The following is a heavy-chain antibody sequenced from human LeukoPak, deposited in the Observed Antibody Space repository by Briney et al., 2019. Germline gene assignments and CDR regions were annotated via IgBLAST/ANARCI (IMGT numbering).Heavy chain of an antibody. CDR1: GGSISSGDYY. D-gene: IGHD5-18*01. CDR2: IYYSGST. CDR3: ARARTAMATAPDY. V-gene: IGHV4-30-4*01. J-gene: IGHJ4*02. Sequence: SQTLSLTCTVSGGSISSGDYYWSWIRQPPGKGLEWIGYIYYSGSTYYNPSLKSRVTISVDTSKNQSSLKPSSVTAADTAVYYCARARTAMATAPDYWGQGTLVTLSS.